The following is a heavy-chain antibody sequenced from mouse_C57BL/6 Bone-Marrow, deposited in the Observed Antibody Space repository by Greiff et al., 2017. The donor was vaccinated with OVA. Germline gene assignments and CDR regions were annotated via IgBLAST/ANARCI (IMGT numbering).Heavy chain of an antibody. D-gene: IGHD1-1*01. CDR3: TRSTTVVAPYAMDY. V-gene: IGHV1-5*01. J-gene: IGHJ4*01. Sequence: VQLQQSGTVLARPGASVKMSCKTSGYTFTSSWMHWVKQRPGQGLEWIGAIYPGNSDTSYNQKFKGKAKLTAVTSASTAYMELSSLTNEDSAVYYCTRSTTVVAPYAMDYWGQGTSVTVSS. CDR2: IYPGNSDT. CDR1: GYTFTSSW.